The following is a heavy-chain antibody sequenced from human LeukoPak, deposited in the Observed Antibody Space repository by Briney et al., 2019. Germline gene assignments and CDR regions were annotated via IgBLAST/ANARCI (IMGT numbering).Heavy chain of an antibody. CDR2: ISYDGSNK. D-gene: IGHD2-15*01. CDR3: ETGVVVVAATRAFDI. J-gene: IGHJ3*02. Sequence: GGSLRLSCAASGFIFSSYAMHWVRQAPGKGLEWVAVISYDGSNKYYADSVKGRFTISRDNSKNTLYLQMNSLRAEDTAVYYCETGVVVVAATRAFDIWGQGTMVTVSS. CDR1: GFIFSSYA. V-gene: IGHV3-30-3*01.